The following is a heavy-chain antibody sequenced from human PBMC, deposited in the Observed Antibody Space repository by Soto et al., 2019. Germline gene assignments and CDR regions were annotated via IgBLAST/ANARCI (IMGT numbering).Heavy chain of an antibody. Sequence: EVQLLESGGGLIQPGGSLRLSCAASGFTFRSNAMSWVRQAPGKGLEWVSSISGSGGSTFYADSVKGRVTISRDNSKNTLYLPMTSLRAEDTAVYYCAKDPAGLLDAFAIWGQGTMVTVSS. CDR2: ISGSGGST. V-gene: IGHV3-23*01. CDR1: GFTFRSNA. CDR3: AKDPAGLLDAFAI. J-gene: IGHJ3*02.